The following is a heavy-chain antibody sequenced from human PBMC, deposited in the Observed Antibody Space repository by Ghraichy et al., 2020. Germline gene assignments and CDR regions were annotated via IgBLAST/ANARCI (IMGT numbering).Heavy chain of an antibody. CDR1: GGTFSRYV. CDR2: IIPTLDIA. J-gene: IGHJ6*02. Sequence: SVKVSCKASGGTFSRYVISWVRQAPGQGLEWMGRIIPTLDIANYAQKFQDRVTITADKSTSTAYMELNSLRSEDTAVYYCARVDCSRSSSAADRSSCLSYNYYGMDVWGQGTTVIVSS. V-gene: IGHV1-69*04. D-gene: IGHD6-13*01. CDR3: ARVDCSRSSSAADRSSCLSYNYYGMDV.